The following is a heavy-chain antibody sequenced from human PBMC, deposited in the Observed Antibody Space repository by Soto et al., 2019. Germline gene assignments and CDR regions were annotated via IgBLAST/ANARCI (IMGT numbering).Heavy chain of an antibody. D-gene: IGHD6-19*01. J-gene: IGHJ6*02. CDR2: IDPSDSYT. CDR1: GYSFTSYW. V-gene: IGHV5-10-1*01. CDR3: APLSRWYSIGSGYYGMDV. Sequence: GESLKISCKGSGYSFTSYWISWVRQMPGKGLEWMGRIDPSDSYTNYSPSFQGHVTISADKSISTAYLQWSSLKASDTAMYYCAPLSRWYSIGSGYYGMDVWGQGTRVTVSS.